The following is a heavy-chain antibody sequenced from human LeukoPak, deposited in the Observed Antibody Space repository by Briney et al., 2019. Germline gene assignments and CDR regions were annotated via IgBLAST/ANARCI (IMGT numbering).Heavy chain of an antibody. Sequence: GASVKVSXKASGYTFTGYYMHWVRQAPGQGLEWMGWINPNSDGTNYAQKFQGRVTMTRGTSISTAYMELSRLRSDDTAVYYCARGGYSSSWYPRAEYFQHWGQGTLVTVSS. CDR2: INPNSDGT. D-gene: IGHD6-13*01. J-gene: IGHJ1*01. CDR3: ARGGYSSSWYPRAEYFQH. V-gene: IGHV1-2*02. CDR1: GYTFTGYY.